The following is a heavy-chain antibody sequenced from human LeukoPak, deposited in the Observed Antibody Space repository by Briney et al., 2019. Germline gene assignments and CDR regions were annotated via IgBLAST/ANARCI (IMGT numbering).Heavy chain of an antibody. Sequence: GASVKVSCKAFGYTFTDYHMHWVRQAPGQGLEWMGWINPNSGDTNYAQKFQGRVTMTTDTSTSTAYMELRSLRSDDTAVYYCARALLWFGEPSHIDYWGQGTLVTASS. D-gene: IGHD3-10*01. CDR2: INPNSGDT. J-gene: IGHJ4*02. V-gene: IGHV1-2*02. CDR1: GYTFTDYH. CDR3: ARALLWFGEPSHIDY.